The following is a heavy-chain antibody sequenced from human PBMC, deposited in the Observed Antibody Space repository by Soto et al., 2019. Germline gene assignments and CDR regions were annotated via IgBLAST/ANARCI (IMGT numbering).Heavy chain of an antibody. CDR3: ARGPGFPLYYYYYYGMDV. CDR1: GYTFTSYD. CDR2: MNPNSGNT. Sequence: QVQLVQSGAEVKKPGASVKVSCKASGYTFTSYDINWVRQATGQGLEWMGWMNPNSGNTGYAQKFQGRVTMTRNTSISTDYMEMSSLRSEDTAVYYCARGPGFPLYYYYYYGMDVWGQGTTVTVSS. D-gene: IGHD3-10*01. V-gene: IGHV1-8*01. J-gene: IGHJ6*02.